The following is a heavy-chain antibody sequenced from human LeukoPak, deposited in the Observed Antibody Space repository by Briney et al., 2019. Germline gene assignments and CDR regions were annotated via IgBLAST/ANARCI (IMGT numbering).Heavy chain of an antibody. CDR2: IIPIFGTA. CDR1: GGTFSSYA. J-gene: IGHJ6*03. CDR3: GRGRGEYHYYIDV. V-gene: IGHV1-69*13. Sequence: SVKVSRKASGGTFSSYAISWVRQAPGQGLEWMGGIIPIFGTANYAQKFQGRVTITADESTSTAYMELSSLRSVDTAVYYCGRGRGEYHYYIDVWGKGTTVTISS.